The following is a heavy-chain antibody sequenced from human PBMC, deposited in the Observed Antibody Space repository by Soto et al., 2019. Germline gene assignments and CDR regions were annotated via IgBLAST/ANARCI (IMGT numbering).Heavy chain of an antibody. CDR2: IWNHGRED. D-gene: IGHD6-19*01. J-gene: IGHJ4*02. V-gene: IGHV3-33*01. CDR3: VRGPWLVGDVTSFDY. Sequence: QVHLVESGGGVVQPGRSLRLSCAASGFTFSTYGMHWVRQAPGKGLEWVALIWNHGREDSYADPVKGRFTISRDNSKNALYLQMNSLRADDTAVYYCVRGPWLVGDVTSFDYWGQGTLVTVSS. CDR1: GFTFSTYG.